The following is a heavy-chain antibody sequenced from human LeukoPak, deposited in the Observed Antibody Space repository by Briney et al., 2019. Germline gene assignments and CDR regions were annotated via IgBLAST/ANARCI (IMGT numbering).Heavy chain of an antibody. CDR2: INPNSGGT. CDR1: GYTFTGYY. Sequence: ASVKVSCKASGYTFTGYYMHWVRQAPGQGLEWMGWINPNSGGTNYAQKFQGRVTMTRDTSTSTAYMELSRLTSDDTAVYYCARDGNEAVTGTGAVTYWGQGTLVTVSS. J-gene: IGHJ4*02. D-gene: IGHD6-19*01. V-gene: IGHV1-2*02. CDR3: ARDGNEAVTGTGAVTY.